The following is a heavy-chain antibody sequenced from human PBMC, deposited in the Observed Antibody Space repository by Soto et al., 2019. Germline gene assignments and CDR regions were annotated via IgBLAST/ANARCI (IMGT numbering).Heavy chain of an antibody. CDR1: GFTFSSYG. J-gene: IGHJ4*02. V-gene: IGHV3-30*18. D-gene: IGHD3-16*02. CDR2: ISYDGSNK. Sequence: GGSLRLSCAASGFTFSSYGMHWVRQAPGKGLEWVAVISYDGSNKYYADSVKGRFTISRDNSKNTLYLQMNSLRAEDTAVYYCAKDDHYDYVWGSYRPSIDYWGQGTLVTVSS. CDR3: AKDDHYDYVWGSYRPSIDY.